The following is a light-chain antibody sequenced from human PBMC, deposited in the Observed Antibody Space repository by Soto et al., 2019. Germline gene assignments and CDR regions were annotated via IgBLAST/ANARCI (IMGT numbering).Light chain of an antibody. J-gene: IGKJ5*01. CDR1: QSVTDS. CDR2: DAS. CDR3: QQRRNWPSIT. Sequence: EIVLTQSPSTLSFSPGERATLSCRASQSVTDSLAWYQQRPGQAPRLLIYDASSRATGIPARFSGSGSGTDFTLTISSLEPEDFAVYYCQQRRNWPSITFGQGTRLEIK. V-gene: IGKV3-11*01.